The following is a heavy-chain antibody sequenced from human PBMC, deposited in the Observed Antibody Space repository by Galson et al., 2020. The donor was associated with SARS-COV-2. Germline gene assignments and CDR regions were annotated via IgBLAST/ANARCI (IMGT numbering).Heavy chain of an antibody. J-gene: IGHJ3*02. Sequence: ASETLSLTCTVSGGSISNFYWSWIRQPPGKGLEWIGYINYNGSTSYNPSLKSRLTISVDRSKNQFSLKLSSVTAVDTAMYYCARRYYDISDYLSGAFDIWGPGTMVTVSS. CDR2: INYNGST. CDR1: GGSISNFY. V-gene: IGHV4-59*01. CDR3: ARRYYDISDYLSGAFDI. D-gene: IGHD3-22*01.